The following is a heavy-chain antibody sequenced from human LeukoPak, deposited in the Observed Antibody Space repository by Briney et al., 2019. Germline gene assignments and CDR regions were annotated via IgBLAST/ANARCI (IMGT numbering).Heavy chain of an antibody. D-gene: IGHD3-22*01. CDR3: AKGSYYDSSGSFYFDY. V-gene: IGHV3-33*06. J-gene: IGHJ4*02. CDR1: GFTFSSYG. Sequence: GRSLRLSCIASGFTFSSYGMHWVRQAPGKGLEWVAVAYHDGYYGNSQYYADSVKGRFTISRDNSKNTLYVQVNSLGTEDTAAYYCAKGSYYDSSGSFYFDYWGQGTLVTVSS. CDR2: AYHDGYYGNSQ.